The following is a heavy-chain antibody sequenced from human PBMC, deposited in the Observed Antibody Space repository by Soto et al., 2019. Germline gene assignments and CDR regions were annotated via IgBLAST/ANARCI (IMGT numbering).Heavy chain of an antibody. CDR1: VVSFSGYY. Sequence: SETLSLTCAFYVVSFSGYYWSCIRHPPGKWLEWIGEINHSGSTNYNPSLKSRVTISVDTSKNQFYLKLSSVTAADTAVYYCASTLYDYYDSSGYQGDGAFDIWGQGTMVTVSS. CDR2: INHSGST. V-gene: IGHV4-34*01. J-gene: IGHJ3*02. CDR3: ASTLYDYYDSSGYQGDGAFDI. D-gene: IGHD3-22*01.